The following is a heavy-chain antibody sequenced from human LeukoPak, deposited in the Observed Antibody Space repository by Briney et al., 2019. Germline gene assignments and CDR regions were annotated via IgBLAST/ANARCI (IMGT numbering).Heavy chain of an antibody. J-gene: IGHJ4*02. Sequence: GGSLRLSCAASGFTFSSYARSRGRQAPGKGVVWVSGVGGSSGSTYYAESVKGRLAISRDNSKKTLYLQMHSVRVGDTAVYDCAKRVQVEGYFDYWVQGAMVTVSS. D-gene: IGHD5-24*01. CDR1: GFTFSSYA. V-gene: IGHV3-23*01. CDR3: AKRVQVEGYFDY. CDR2: VGGSSGST.